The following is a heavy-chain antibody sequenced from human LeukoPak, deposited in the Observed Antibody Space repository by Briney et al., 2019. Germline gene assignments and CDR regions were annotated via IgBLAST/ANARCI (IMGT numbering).Heavy chain of an antibody. Sequence: PGGSLRLSCAASGFTVSSNYMSWVRQAPGKGLEWVSVIYSGGSTYYADSVKGRFTISRDNSKNTLYLQMNSLRAEDTAVYYCARVSGAYCHAFDIWGQGTMVTVSS. CDR2: IYSGGST. CDR3: ARVSGAYCHAFDI. CDR1: GFTVSSNY. J-gene: IGHJ3*02. V-gene: IGHV3-53*01. D-gene: IGHD1-26*01.